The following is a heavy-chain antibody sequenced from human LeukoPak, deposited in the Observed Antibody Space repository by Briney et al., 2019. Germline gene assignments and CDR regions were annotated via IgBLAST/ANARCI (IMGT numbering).Heavy chain of an antibody. CDR3: AKRGVVNRAVIIVGFHKEAYYFDY. CDR2: ISDGGGSS. D-gene: IGHD3-10*01. V-gene: IGHV3-23*01. J-gene: IGHJ4*02. Sequence: GRSLRLSCAVSGITLSNYGMSWVRQPPGKGLECVAGISDGGGSSNYADSVTGRFTISRDNPKNTLYLQMNSRRAEDTAVYFCAKRGVVNRAVIIVGFHKEAYYFDYWGQGALVTVSS. CDR1: GITLSNYG.